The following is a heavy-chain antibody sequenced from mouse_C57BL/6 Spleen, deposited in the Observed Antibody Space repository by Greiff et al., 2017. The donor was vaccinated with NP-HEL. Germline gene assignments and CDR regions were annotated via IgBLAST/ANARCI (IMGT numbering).Heavy chain of an antibody. V-gene: IGHV7-3*01. CDR1: GFTFTDYY. D-gene: IGHD2-3*01. CDR3: ARFYDGYYPWFAY. CDR2: IRNKANGYTT. J-gene: IGHJ3*01. Sequence: EVKIEESGGGLVQPGGSLSLSCAASGFTFTDYYMSWVRQPPGKALEWLGFIRNKANGYTTEYSASVKGRFTISRDNSQSILYLQMNALRAEDSATYYCARFYDGYYPWFAYWGQGTLVTVSA.